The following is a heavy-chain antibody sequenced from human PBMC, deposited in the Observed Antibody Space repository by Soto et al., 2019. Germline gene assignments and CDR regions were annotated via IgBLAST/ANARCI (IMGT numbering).Heavy chain of an antibody. Sequence: PGESLKISCKGSGYIFTSYWICCVRQMPGKGLEWMGIIYPGDSDTRYSPSFQGQVTISADKSISTAYLQWSSLKASDTAMYYCARQEETYYDIPSCMDVWGQGTTVTVS. CDR3: ARQEETYYDIPSCMDV. D-gene: IGHD3-9*01. J-gene: IGHJ6*02. V-gene: IGHV5-51*01. CDR2: IYPGDSDT. CDR1: GYIFTSYW.